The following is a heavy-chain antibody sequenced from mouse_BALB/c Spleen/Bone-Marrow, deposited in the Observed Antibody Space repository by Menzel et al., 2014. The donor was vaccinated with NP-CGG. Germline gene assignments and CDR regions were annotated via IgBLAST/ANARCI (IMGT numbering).Heavy chain of an antibody. V-gene: IGHV1-74*01. CDR1: GYTFTSYW. Sequence: QVLLKESGAELARPGASVKRSCKASGYTFTSYWMNWVKQRPDQGLAWIGRIDPYDSETHYNQKFEDKAILTVDKSSNTAYMQPSSLTSEDSAVYYCARRSTARATWDFDYWGQGTSLTVSS. D-gene: IGHD3-1*01. J-gene: IGHJ2*02. CDR3: ARRSTARATWDFDY. CDR2: IDPYDSET.